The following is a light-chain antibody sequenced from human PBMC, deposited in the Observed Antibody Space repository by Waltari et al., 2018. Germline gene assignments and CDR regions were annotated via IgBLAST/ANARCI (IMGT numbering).Light chain of an antibody. Sequence: QSALTQPASVSWSPGQSITISCTGTSSDVGNYKRVSWYQQHPGKAPKLMIYAVSKRPWGVSGRFSGSKSGDMASLTISGLQPEDEAEYFCSSYAGSSKGVFGGGTKVTVL. J-gene: IGLJ2*01. CDR1: SSDVGNYKR. CDR3: SSYAGSSKGV. CDR2: AVS. V-gene: IGLV2-23*02.